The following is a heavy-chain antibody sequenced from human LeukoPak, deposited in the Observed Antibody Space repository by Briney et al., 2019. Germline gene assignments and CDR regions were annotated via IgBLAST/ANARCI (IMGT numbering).Heavy chain of an antibody. CDR3: VTMVRGVISY. V-gene: IGHV4-39*01. Sequence: SETLSLTCTVSGGSISSSSYYWGWIRQPPGKGLEWIGSIYYSGSTYYNPSLKSRVTISVDTSKNQFSLKLSSVTAADTAVYYCVTMVRGVISYWGQGTLVTVSS. CDR2: IYYSGST. J-gene: IGHJ4*02. D-gene: IGHD3-10*01. CDR1: GGSISSSSYY.